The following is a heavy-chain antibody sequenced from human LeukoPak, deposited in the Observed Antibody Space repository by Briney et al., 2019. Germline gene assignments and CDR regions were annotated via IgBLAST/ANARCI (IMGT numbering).Heavy chain of an antibody. Sequence: GRSLRLSCEASGFAFSSYWASWVRQAPGKGLEWVANINQDGNSQNYVDSVRGRFTISKANAKNSVYLQMNSLRAEDTAVYYCARSLWPEDYWGQGILVTVSS. CDR3: ARSLWPEDY. CDR1: GFAFSSYW. D-gene: IGHD2-21*01. J-gene: IGHJ4*02. V-gene: IGHV3-7*01. CDR2: INQDGNSQ.